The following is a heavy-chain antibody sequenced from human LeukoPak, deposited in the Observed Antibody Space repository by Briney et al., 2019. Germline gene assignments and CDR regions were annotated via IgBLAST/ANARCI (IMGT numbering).Heavy chain of an antibody. J-gene: IGHJ4*02. D-gene: IGHD4-17*01. Sequence: GGSLRLSCAASGFTFSDYYMSWIRQAPGKGLEWVSYISSSGSTIYYADSVKGRFTISRDNAKNSLYLQMNSLRAEDTALYYCAKDTGTTVPQYYFDYWGQGTLVTVSS. V-gene: IGHV3-11*01. CDR3: AKDTGTTVPQYYFDY. CDR2: ISSSGSTI. CDR1: GFTFSDYY.